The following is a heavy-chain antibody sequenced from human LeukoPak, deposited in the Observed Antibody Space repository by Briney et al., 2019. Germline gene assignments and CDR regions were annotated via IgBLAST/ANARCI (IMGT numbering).Heavy chain of an antibody. V-gene: IGHV3-23*01. D-gene: IGHD3-10*01. J-gene: IGHJ4*02. CDR1: GFTFSSYA. Sequence: QPGGSLRLSCAASGFTFSSYAMSWVRQAPGKGLEWVSAISGSGGSTYYADSVKGRFTISRDNSKNTLYLQMNSLRAEDTAVYYCAKGRDLLLWFGGLLPDFDYWGQGTLVTVSS. CDR3: AKGRDLLLWFGGLLPDFDY. CDR2: ISGSGGST.